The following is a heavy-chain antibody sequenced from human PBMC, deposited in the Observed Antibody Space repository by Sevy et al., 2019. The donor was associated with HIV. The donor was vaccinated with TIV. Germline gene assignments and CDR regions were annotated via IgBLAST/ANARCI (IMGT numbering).Heavy chain of an antibody. CDR3: AKGDSSSFVFFDY. V-gene: IGHV3-23*01. CDR2: ISGSGGST. D-gene: IGHD6-13*01. J-gene: IGHJ4*02. Sequence: GGSLRLSCAASGFTFSSYAMSWVRQAPGKGLEWVSAISGSGGSTYYADSVKVRFTISRDNSKNTLYLQMNSLRAQDTTVYYCAKGDSSSFVFFDYWGQGTLVTVSS. CDR1: GFTFSSYA.